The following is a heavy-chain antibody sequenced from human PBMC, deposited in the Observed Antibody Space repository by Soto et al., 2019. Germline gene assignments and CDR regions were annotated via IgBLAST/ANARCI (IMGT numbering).Heavy chain of an antibody. CDR3: ARESEDLTSNLDY. V-gene: IGHV3-21*06. CDR2: ISSTTNYI. J-gene: IGHJ4*02. CDR1: GFTFTRYS. Sequence: GGSLRLSCAASGFTFTRYSMNWVRQAPGKGLEWVSSISSTTNYIYYGDSMKGRFTISRDNAKNSLYLEMNSLRAEDTAVYYCARESEDLTSNLDYWGQGTLVTVSS.